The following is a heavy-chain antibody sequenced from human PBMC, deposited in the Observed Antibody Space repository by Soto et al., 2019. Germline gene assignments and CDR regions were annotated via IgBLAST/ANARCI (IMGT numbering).Heavy chain of an antibody. CDR2: IYYSGST. CDR1: GGSVSSGSYY. CDR3: ASGYYVSYYYYYGMDV. J-gene: IGHJ6*02. V-gene: IGHV4-61*01. Sequence: ETLSLTCTVSGGSVSSGSYYWSWIRQPPGKGLEWIGYIYYSGSTNYNPSLKSRVTISVDTSKNQFSLKLSSVTAADTAVYYCASGYYVSYYYYYGMDVWGQGTTVTVSS. D-gene: IGHD3-22*01.